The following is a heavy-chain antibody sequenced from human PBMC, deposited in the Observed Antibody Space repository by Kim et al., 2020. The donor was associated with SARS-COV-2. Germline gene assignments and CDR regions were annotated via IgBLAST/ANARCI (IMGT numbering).Heavy chain of an antibody. CDR3: ARSGSGSYYGMDV. D-gene: IGHD3-10*01. J-gene: IGHJ6*02. V-gene: IGHV3-13*01. Sequence: PCSVKGRFTISRENANNTLYLQMNSLRAGDTAVYYCARSGSGSYYGMDVWGQGTTVTVSS.